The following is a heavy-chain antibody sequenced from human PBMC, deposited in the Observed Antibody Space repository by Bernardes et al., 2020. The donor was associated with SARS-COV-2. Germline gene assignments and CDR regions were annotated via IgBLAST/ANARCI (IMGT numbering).Heavy chain of an antibody. CDR3: ATEEVHTVTTDTYYYYGMDV. V-gene: IGHV3-30*03. CDR2: ISYDGSTK. J-gene: IGHJ6*02. CDR1: GFTFSSYG. Sequence: GGSLRLSCAASGFTFSSYGMHWVRQAPGKGLEWVAVISYDGSTKYYADSVKGRFTIARDNSKNTLYLQMNSLRAEDTAVYYCATEEVHTVTTDTYYYYGMDVWGQGTTVTVSS. D-gene: IGHD4-4*01.